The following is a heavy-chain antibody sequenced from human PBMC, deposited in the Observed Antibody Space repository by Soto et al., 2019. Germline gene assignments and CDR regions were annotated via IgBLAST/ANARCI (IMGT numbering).Heavy chain of an antibody. CDR3: AKTLGYSSGWYQNWFDP. D-gene: IGHD6-19*01. J-gene: IGHJ5*02. CDR1: GFTFSSYA. CDR2: ISGSGGST. Sequence: EVQLLESGGGLGQPGGSLRLSCAASGFTFSSYAMSWVRQAPGKGLEWVSAISGSGGSTYYADSVKGRFTISRDNSKNTLYLQMNSLRAEDTAVYYCAKTLGYSSGWYQNWFDPWGQGTLVTVSS. V-gene: IGHV3-23*01.